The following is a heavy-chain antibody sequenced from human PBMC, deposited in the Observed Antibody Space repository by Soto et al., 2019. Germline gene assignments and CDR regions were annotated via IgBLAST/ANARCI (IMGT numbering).Heavy chain of an antibody. V-gene: IGHV3-23*01. D-gene: IGHD1-1*01. Sequence: EEQLLESGGGLVQPGGSLRLSCAASGFTFSNYAMSWVRQAPGKGLEWVSAMSGGGGSPSYADSVKGRFTISRDNSKNTLYLEMNSLRAEDTAVYYCTKLRTITTGASDCWGQRTLVTVSS. J-gene: IGHJ4*02. CDR3: TKLRTITTGASDC. CDR2: MSGGGGSP. CDR1: GFTFSNYA.